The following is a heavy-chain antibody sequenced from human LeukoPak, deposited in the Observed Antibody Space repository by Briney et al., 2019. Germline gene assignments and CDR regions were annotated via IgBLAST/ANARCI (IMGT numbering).Heavy chain of an antibody. V-gene: IGHV4-59*01. CDR1: GGSISSYY. CDR2: IYYSGST. D-gene: IGHD5-18*01. J-gene: IGHJ5*02. Sequence: SETLSLTCTVSGGSISSYYWSWIRQPPGKGLEWSGYIYYSGSTNYNPSLKSRVTISVDTSKNQFSLKLSSVTAADTAVYYCARVGEYSYGPNWFDPWGQGTLVTVSS. CDR3: ARVGEYSYGPNWFDP.